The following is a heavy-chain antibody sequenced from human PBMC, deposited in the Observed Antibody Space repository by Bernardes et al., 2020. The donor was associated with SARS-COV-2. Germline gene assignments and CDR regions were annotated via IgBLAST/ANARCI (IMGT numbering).Heavy chain of an antibody. V-gene: IGHV3-66*01. J-gene: IGHJ6*02. CDR1: GFAVNSDY. CDR2: IYSDGRT. D-gene: IGHD1-1*01. Sequence: GGSLRLSCVVSGFAVNSDYMTWVRQAPGKGPEWVSVIYSDGRTFYADSVKGRFTISRDDRKNTLYLQMNCLRADDTAVYYCARVDNWNYYYGMDVWGQGTTVTVSS. CDR3: ARVDNWNYYYGMDV.